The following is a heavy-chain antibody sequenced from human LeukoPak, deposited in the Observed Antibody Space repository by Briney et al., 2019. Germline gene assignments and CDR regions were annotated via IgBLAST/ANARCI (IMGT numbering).Heavy chain of an antibody. CDR1: GFTFSSYA. J-gene: IGHJ6*02. CDR2: ISYDGSNK. Sequence: PGRSLRLSCAASGFTFSSYAMHWVRQAPGKGLEWVAVISYDGSNKYYADSVKGRFTVSRDNSKNTLYLQMNSLRAEDTAVYYCARTDCSSTSCYEGAYYYYGMDVWGQGTTVTVSS. CDR3: ARTDCSSTSCYEGAYYYYGMDV. D-gene: IGHD2-2*01. V-gene: IGHV3-30*04.